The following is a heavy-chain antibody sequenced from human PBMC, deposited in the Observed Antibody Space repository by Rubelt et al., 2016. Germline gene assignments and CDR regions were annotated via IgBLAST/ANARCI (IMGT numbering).Heavy chain of an antibody. D-gene: IGHD4/OR15-4a*01. Sequence: EVQLVESGGGLVQPGGSLSLSCAASGFTCSSYWMSWVRPAPGKGLEWVANIKQDGSEKYYVDSVKGRFTISRDNAKNSLYLQMNSLRAEYTAVECCARTMAGTGTDDWGQGALVTVSS. CDR1: GFTCSSYW. CDR2: IKQDGSEK. J-gene: IGHJ4*02. CDR3: ARTMAGTGTDD. V-gene: IGHV3-7*01.